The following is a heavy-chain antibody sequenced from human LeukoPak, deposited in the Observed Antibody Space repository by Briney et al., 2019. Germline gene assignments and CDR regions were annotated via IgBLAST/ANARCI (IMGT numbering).Heavy chain of an antibody. V-gene: IGHV4-34*01. CDR1: GGSFSGYY. CDR2: INHSGST. Sequence: SETLSLTCAVYGGSFSGYYWSWIRQPPGKGLEWIGEINHSGSTNYNPSLKSRVTISVDTSKNQFSLKLSPVTAADTAVYYCARRARIGLSWGQGTLVTVSS. CDR3: ARRARIGLS. J-gene: IGHJ5*02. D-gene: IGHD2/OR15-2a*01.